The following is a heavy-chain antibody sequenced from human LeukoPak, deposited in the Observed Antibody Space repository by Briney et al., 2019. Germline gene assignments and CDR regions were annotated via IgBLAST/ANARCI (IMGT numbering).Heavy chain of an antibody. Sequence: SETLSLTCAVYVYPFSGYYWTSLPQPPGKGLEWLGEINHSGSTNYNPSLKSRVTISVDTSKNQFSLKLTSVTAADTAVYYCARVHGYYDILTGYYRYYFDYWGQGTLVTVSS. CDR1: VYPFSGYY. CDR3: ARVHGYYDILTGYYRYYFDY. D-gene: IGHD3-9*01. CDR2: INHSGST. J-gene: IGHJ4*02. V-gene: IGHV4-34*01.